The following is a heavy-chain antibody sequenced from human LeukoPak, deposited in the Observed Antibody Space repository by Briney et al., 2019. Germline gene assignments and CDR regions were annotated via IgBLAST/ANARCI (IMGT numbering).Heavy chain of an antibody. CDR2: ISYDGSNK. V-gene: IGHV3-30*03. CDR1: GFTFSSYG. D-gene: IGHD3-10*01. J-gene: IGHJ6*03. CDR3: ARGGVNTMLRGVIRYYYMDV. Sequence: GGSLRLSCAASGFTFSSYGMHWVRQAPGKGLEWVAVISYDGSNKYYADSVKGRFTISRDNSKNTLYLQMNSLRAEDTAVYYCARGGVNTMLRGVIRYYYMDVWGKGTTVTVSS.